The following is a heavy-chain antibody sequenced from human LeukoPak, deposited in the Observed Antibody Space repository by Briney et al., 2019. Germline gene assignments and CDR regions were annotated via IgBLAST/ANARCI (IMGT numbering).Heavy chain of an antibody. Sequence: QPGGSLRLSCAASGFTVSSNYMSWVRQSPGKGLEWVSAISGSGGSTYYADSVKGRFTISRDNSKNTLYLQMNSLRAEDTAVYYCAKELYSSGWYAYWGQGTLVTVSS. D-gene: IGHD6-19*01. CDR3: AKELYSSGWYAY. CDR2: ISGSGGST. V-gene: IGHV3-23*01. J-gene: IGHJ4*02. CDR1: GFTVSSNY.